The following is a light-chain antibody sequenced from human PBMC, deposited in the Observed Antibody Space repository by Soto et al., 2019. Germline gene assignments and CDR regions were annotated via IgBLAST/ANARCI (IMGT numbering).Light chain of an antibody. CDR2: DAS. J-gene: IGKJ4*01. CDR3: QQYDNLPLT. Sequence: DIQMTQSPSSLSASVGDRVTITCQASQDISNYLNWYQQKPGKAPKLLIYDASNLETGVPSRFSGSGSGTDFTFTISSLQPKDIATYYCQQYDNLPLTFGGVTKVEIK. CDR1: QDISNY. V-gene: IGKV1-33*01.